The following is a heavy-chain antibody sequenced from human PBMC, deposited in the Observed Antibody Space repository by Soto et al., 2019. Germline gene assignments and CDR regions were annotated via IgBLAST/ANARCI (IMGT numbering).Heavy chain of an antibody. Sequence: EVQLVESGGGLVKPGGSLRLSCAASGFTSSSYSMNWVRQAPGKGLEWVSSISSSSSYIYYADSVKGRFTISRDNAKNSLYLQMNSLRAEDTAVYYCARDRNSLRYYYMDVWGKGTTVTVSS. V-gene: IGHV3-21*01. CDR2: ISSSSSYI. D-gene: IGHD1-1*01. CDR3: ARDRNSLRYYYMDV. CDR1: GFTSSSYS. J-gene: IGHJ6*03.